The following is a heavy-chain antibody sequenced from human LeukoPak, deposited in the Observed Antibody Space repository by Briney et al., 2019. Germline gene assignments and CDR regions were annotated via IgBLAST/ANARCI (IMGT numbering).Heavy chain of an antibody. CDR3: AGCAGNSCYFDY. Sequence: GGSLRLSCAASGFSFISYWMSWVRQAPGKGLEWVANIKQDGSAKNYVDSVKGRFTISRDNAKNSLYLQLNSLRAEDAAVYYCAGCAGNSCYFDYWGQGTLVIVSS. CDR1: GFSFISYW. J-gene: IGHJ4*02. D-gene: IGHD1-1*01. CDR2: IKQDGSAK. V-gene: IGHV3-7*01.